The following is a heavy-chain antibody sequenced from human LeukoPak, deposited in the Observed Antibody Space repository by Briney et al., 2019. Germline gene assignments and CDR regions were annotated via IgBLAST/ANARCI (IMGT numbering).Heavy chain of an antibody. J-gene: IGHJ4*02. CDR2: VYATGNT. CDR1: GASINRGTHY. Sequence: SETLSLTCSVSGASINRGTHYWSWVRQPAGKGLEWIGRVYATGNTNYNPSLWSRLSISLDTSRNQFSLRLTSVTAADTAVYYCARASRGHDYWGQGTLVTVSS. V-gene: IGHV4-61*02. CDR3: ARASRGHDY. D-gene: IGHD3-10*01.